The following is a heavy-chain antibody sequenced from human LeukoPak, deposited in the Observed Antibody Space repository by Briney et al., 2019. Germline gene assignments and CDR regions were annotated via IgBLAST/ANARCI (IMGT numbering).Heavy chain of an antibody. Sequence: SETLSLTCTVSGGSISGGSYYWSWTRQPPGKGLEWIGYIYYSGSTKYNLSLKSRVTISVDTSKNQLSLKLSSVTAADTAVYYCARGEYGLFDYWGQGTLVTVSS. J-gene: IGHJ4*02. CDR2: IYYSGST. CDR1: GGSISGGSYY. CDR3: ARGEYGLFDY. V-gene: IGHV4-61*01. D-gene: IGHD2/OR15-2a*01.